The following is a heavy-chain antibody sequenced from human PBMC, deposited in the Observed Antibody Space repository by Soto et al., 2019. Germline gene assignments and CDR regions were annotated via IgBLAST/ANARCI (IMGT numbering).Heavy chain of an antibody. J-gene: IGHJ6*02. Sequence: SGPTLVNPTQTLTLTCTFSGFSLSTSGMRVSWIRQPPGKALEWLARIDWDDDKFYSTSLKTRLTISKDTSKNQVVLTMTNMDPVDTATYYCARAYCSGGSCYSTDYYYGKDVWGQGTTVTAPS. D-gene: IGHD2-15*01. CDR1: GFSLSTSGMR. CDR3: ARAYCSGGSCYSTDYYYGKDV. V-gene: IGHV2-70*04. CDR2: IDWDDDK.